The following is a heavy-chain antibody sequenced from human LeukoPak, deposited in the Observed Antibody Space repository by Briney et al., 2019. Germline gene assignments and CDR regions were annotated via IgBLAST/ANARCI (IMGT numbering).Heavy chain of an antibody. CDR1: GFTFSAYS. CDR3: ARVPRSDYGDYGFDP. D-gene: IGHD4-17*01. J-gene: IGHJ5*02. Sequence: NPGGSLRLSCAASGFTFSAYSMNWVRQAPGKGLEWVSSISSGSRYIYYADSVKGRFTISRDNAKDSLYLQMNSLRAEDTAVCYCARVPRSDYGDYGFDPWGQGTLVTVSS. CDR2: ISSGSRYI. V-gene: IGHV3-21*01.